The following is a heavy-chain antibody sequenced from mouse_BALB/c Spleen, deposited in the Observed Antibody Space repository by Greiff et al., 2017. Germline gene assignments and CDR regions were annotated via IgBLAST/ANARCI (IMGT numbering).Heavy chain of an antibody. D-gene: IGHD2-3*01. Sequence: VQLQQSGAELARPGASVKLSCKASGYTFTDYYINWVKQRTGQGLEWIGEIYPGSGNTYYNEKFKGKATLTADKSSSTAYMQLSSLTSEDSAVYFCARTYEAFAYWGQGTLVTVSA. CDR1: GYTFTDYY. CDR3: ARTYEAFAY. J-gene: IGHJ3*01. V-gene: IGHV1-77*01. CDR2: IYPGSGNT.